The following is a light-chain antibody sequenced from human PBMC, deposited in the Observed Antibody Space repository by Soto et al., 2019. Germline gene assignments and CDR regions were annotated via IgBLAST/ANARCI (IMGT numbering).Light chain of an antibody. CDR1: QSISSY. CDR3: QQSYRSPQAWT. Sequence: DIQMTQSPSSLSASVGDRVTITCRASQSISSYLNWYQQKPGKAPKLLIYAASSLQSGVPSSFSGCGSRTDFTLTISSLQPEDFATYYCQQSYRSPQAWTVGQGTKVEIK. V-gene: IGKV1-39*01. J-gene: IGKJ1*01. CDR2: AAS.